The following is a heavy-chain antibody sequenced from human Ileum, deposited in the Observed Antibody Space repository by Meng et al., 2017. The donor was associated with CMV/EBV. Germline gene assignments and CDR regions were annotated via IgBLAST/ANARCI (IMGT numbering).Heavy chain of an antibody. CDR1: GYIFTNTW. V-gene: IGHV1-46*01. CDR2: INPRGDVT. Sequence: ASVQVSCKASGYIFTNTWMHWVRQAPGQGLEWMGVINPRGDVTIYAQKFQGRVTITRDTATNSAYLELSSLRSEDTAVYSCAGDQSQYDECWWLDSWGQGTTVTVSS. D-gene: IGHD2-8*02. CDR3: AGDQSQYDECWWLDS. J-gene: IGHJ6*02.